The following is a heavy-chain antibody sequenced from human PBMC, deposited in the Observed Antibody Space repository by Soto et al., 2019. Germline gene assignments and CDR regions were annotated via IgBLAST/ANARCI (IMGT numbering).Heavy chain of an antibody. Sequence: EASVKVSCKASGYNFVDHYIHWLRQTPGQGFEWMGYIDPQSGVTSTSQNFKGRVIMTSDRSISTVFMELTRLRSDETAVYFCARGHSTDCSNGVCSFFYNHEMDVWGQGTTVTVSS. V-gene: IGHV1-2*02. CDR2: IDPQSGVT. CDR3: ARGHSTDCSNGVCSFFYNHEMDV. J-gene: IGHJ6*02. D-gene: IGHD2-8*01. CDR1: GYNFVDHY.